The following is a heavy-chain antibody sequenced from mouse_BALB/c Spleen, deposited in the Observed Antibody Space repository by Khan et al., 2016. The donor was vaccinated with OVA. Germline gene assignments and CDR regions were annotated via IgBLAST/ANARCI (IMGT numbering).Heavy chain of an antibody. J-gene: IGHJ3*01. V-gene: IGHV1-4*01. CDR1: GYTFTSYT. CDR2: INPSNGYT. D-gene: IGHD2-14*01. Sequence: VKLLESGAELARPGASVKMSCKASGYTFTSYTIHWIKERPGQGLEWIGYINPSNGYTNYNQKFKDKATLTTDKSSTTAYLQLSSLTSDDSAVYNCVRDGAYHKNDGWVAYWGQGTLVTVSA. CDR3: VRDGAYHKNDGWVAY.